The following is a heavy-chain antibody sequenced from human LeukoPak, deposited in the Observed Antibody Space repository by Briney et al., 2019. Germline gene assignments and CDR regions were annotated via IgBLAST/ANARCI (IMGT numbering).Heavy chain of an antibody. CDR2: ISGSGGRS. CDR1: GFTFSSYV. Sequence: GGSLRLSCAASGFTFSSYVMSWVSQAPGKGLEWVSSISGSGGRSYYADSVKGRFIISRDNSKNTLYPQMNSLRAEDTAVYYCARRTTGSNLDFWGQGTLVTVSS. D-gene: IGHD3-10*01. CDR3: ARRTTGSNLDF. J-gene: IGHJ4*02. V-gene: IGHV3-23*01.